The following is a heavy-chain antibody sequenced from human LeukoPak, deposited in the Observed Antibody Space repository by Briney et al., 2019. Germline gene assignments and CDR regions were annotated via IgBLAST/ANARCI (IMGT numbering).Heavy chain of an antibody. CDR1: GGSISSSSYY. CDR3: ARSDSSSWSRAYFDY. J-gene: IGHJ4*02. CDR2: IYYSGST. V-gene: IGHV4-39*07. D-gene: IGHD6-13*01. Sequence: SETLSLTCTVSGGSISSSSYYWGWIRQPPGKVLEWIGSIYYSGSTYYNPSLKSRVTISVDTSKNQFSLKLSSVTAADTAVYYCARSDSSSWSRAYFDYWGQGTLVTVSS.